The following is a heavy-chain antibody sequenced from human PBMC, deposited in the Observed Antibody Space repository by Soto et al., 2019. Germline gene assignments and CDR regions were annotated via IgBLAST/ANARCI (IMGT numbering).Heavy chain of an antibody. D-gene: IGHD5-12*01. V-gene: IGHV4-59*01. CDR1: GGSISSYY. CDR2: IYYSGST. Sequence: SETLSLTCTVSGGSISSYYWSWIRQPPGKGLEWIGYIYYSGSTNYNPSLKSRVTISVDTSKNQFSLKLSSVTAADTAVYYCARFRDGYMWNWFDPWGQGTLVTVSS. J-gene: IGHJ5*02. CDR3: ARFRDGYMWNWFDP.